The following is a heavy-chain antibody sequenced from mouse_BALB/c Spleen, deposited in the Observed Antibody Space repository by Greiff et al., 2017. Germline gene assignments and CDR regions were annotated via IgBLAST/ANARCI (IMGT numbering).Heavy chain of an antibody. CDR2: SRNKANDYTT. Sequence: EVQRVESGGGLVQPGGSLRLSCATSGFTFSDFYMEWVRQPPGKRLEWIAASRNKANDYTTEYSASVKGRFIVSRDTSQSILYLQMNALRAEDTAIYYCASHYDPRGYWYFDVWGAGTTVTVSS. D-gene: IGHD2-4*01. V-gene: IGHV7-1*02. J-gene: IGHJ1*01. CDR3: ASHYDPRGYWYFDV. CDR1: GFTFSDFY.